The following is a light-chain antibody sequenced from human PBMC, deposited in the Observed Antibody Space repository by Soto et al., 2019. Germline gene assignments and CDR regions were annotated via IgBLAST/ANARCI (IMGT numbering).Light chain of an antibody. Sequence: QSALTQPASVSGSPGQSITISCTGTSSDVGGYNYVSWYQQHPGKAPKLLIYEVSNRPSGVSNRFSGSKSGNTDSLTISGLQAEDEADYYCSSYTDTSTYVFGTGTKV. J-gene: IGLJ1*01. V-gene: IGLV2-14*01. CDR3: SSYTDTSTYV. CDR2: EVS. CDR1: SSDVGGYNY.